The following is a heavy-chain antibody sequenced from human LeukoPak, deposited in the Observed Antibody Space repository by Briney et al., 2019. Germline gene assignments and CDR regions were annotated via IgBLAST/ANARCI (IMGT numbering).Heavy chain of an antibody. CDR3: VRASTTVPDLLDY. D-gene: IGHD4-17*01. CDR1: GFTFGSYT. Sequence: GGSLRLSCAASGFTFGSYTINWVRQAPGKGLEWVSSISSSSTYIYYADSVKGRFTISRDNSKNTLYLQTSSLRAEGTGVYYCVRASTTVPDLLDYWGQGTLVTVSS. V-gene: IGHV3-21*01. CDR2: ISSSSTYI. J-gene: IGHJ4*02.